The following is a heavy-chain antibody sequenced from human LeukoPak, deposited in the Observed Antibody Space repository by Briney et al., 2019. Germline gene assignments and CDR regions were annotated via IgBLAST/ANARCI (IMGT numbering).Heavy chain of an antibody. CDR3: ARDRGGGTYYIT. V-gene: IGHV3-11*01. CDR1: GFSFSDFT. CDR2: ISSSGSTI. D-gene: IGHD1-26*01. J-gene: IGHJ4*02. Sequence: GGSLRLSCVASGFSFSDFTMNWIRQAPGKGLEWVSYISSSGSTIYYADSVKGRFTISRDNAKNSLSLQMNSLRAEDTAVYYCARDRGGGTYYITWGQGTLVTVSS.